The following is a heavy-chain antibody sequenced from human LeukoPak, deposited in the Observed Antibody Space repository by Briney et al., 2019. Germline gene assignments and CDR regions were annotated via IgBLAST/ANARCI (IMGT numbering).Heavy chain of an antibody. V-gene: IGHV1-3*01. J-gene: IGHJ4*02. CDR2: INAGNGNT. CDR1: GYTFTSYA. CDR3: AREPDGWVAFDY. Sequence: GASVKVSCKASGYTFTSYAMHWVRQAPGQRLEWMGWINAGNGNTKYSQKSQGRVTITRDTSASTAYMELTSLRSEDTAVYYCAREPDGWVAFDYWGQGTLVTVSS. D-gene: IGHD1-26*01.